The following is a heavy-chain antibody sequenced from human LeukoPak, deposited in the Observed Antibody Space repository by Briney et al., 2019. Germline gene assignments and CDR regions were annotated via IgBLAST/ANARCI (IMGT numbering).Heavy chain of an antibody. CDR3: TRGFWSRSGWYYYDY. CDR1: GYTFTNYV. J-gene: IGHJ4*02. Sequence: ASVKVSCKASGYTFTNYVINWVRQAPGQRLEWMGWINAGNGDRKYSQKFQGRVTVTRDTSASTTYMELSSLTSEDTAVYYCTRGFWSRSGWYYYDYWGQGTLVTVSS. CDR2: INAGNGDR. V-gene: IGHV1-3*01. D-gene: IGHD6-19*01.